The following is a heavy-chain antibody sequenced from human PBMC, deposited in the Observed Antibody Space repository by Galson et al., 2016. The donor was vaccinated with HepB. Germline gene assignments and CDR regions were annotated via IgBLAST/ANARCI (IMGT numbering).Heavy chain of an antibody. CDR1: GFTFSYYY. Sequence: SLRLSCAASGFTFSYYYMSWIRQAPGKGLEWVSYISGDGRTINYADSVKGRFTISRGNAKNSLYLQMNSLRVVDTAVYYCARPRDNYGHAIDIWGQGTIVTVSS. V-gene: IGHV3-11*04. CDR2: ISGDGRTI. J-gene: IGHJ3*02. D-gene: IGHD3-10*01. CDR3: ARPRDNYGHAIDI.